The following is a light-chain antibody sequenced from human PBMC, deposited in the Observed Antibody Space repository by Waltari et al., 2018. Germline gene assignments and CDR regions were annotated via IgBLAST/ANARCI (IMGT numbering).Light chain of an antibody. J-gene: IGKJ1*01. CDR3: QHSEA. V-gene: IGKV1-33*01. Sequence: DMQMTQYPASLSASVGDRVTIPCQPSQDVINYINCYQQKPGKAPQLLIYDASTLKTGVPSRFSGRQSGTYFTLTISGLQPEDVGTYYCQHSEAFGQGTTVEI. CDR2: DAS. CDR1: QDVINY.